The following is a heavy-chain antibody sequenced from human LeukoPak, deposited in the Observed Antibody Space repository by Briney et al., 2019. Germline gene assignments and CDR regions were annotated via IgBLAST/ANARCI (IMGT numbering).Heavy chain of an antibody. J-gene: IGHJ4*02. V-gene: IGHV3-7*05. CDR3: ARGPGDYRYFDY. Sequence: PGGSLRLSCAASGFTFSSYLMSWVRQAPGKGLEWVANIKVDGSETHYVDSVKGRFTISRDNAKSSLYLEMNTLRAEDTAMFYCARGPGDYRYFDYWGQGTLVTVSS. CDR1: GFTFSSYL. CDR2: IKVDGSET. D-gene: IGHD4-17*01.